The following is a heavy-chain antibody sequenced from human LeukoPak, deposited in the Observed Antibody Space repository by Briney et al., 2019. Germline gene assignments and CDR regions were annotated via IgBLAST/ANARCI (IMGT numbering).Heavy chain of an antibody. CDR2: ISAENGNT. Sequence: ASVKVSCKASGYTFTSYGINWVRQAPGQGLEWMGWISAENGNTKYAQKLQGRVTMTTDTSTSTAYMELRSLRSDDTAVYYCATYYCSRSSCYPHHFDYWGQGTLVTVSS. V-gene: IGHV1-18*01. J-gene: IGHJ4*02. CDR3: ATYYCSRSSCYPHHFDY. CDR1: GYTFTSYG. D-gene: IGHD2-2*01.